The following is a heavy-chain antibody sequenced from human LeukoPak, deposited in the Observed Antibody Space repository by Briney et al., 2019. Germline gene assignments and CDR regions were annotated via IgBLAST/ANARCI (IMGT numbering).Heavy chain of an antibody. CDR1: GFTFSSYG. CDR3: AKEFSGYLASFEY. CDR2: TSFDGSYK. J-gene: IGHJ4*02. Sequence: GGSLRLSCAASGFTFSSYGMHWVRQAPGKGLEWVAMTSFDGSYKDYADSVKGRFTISRDNSKNRLYLQMNSLRAEDTAVYYCAKEFSGYLASFEYWGQGPIDTVSS. D-gene: IGHD3-22*01. V-gene: IGHV3-30*18.